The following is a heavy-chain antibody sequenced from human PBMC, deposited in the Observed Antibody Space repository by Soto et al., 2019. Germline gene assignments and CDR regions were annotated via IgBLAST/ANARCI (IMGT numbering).Heavy chain of an antibody. Sequence: EVQLVESGGGLVQPGGSLRLSCVASDFTFSYYWMHWVRKVAGKGLVWVSRIHSDGSSTTYADSVNGRFTISRDNAKNTLYLQIASLRVEDTSVFYCSTGDVRAFDLWGQRRIVTVSS. V-gene: IGHV3-74*03. CDR1: DFTFSYYW. CDR2: IHSDGSST. CDR3: STGDVRAFDL. J-gene: IGHJ3*01.